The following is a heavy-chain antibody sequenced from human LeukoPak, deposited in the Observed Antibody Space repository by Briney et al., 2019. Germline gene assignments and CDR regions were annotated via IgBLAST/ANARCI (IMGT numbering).Heavy chain of an antibody. CDR2: ISYDGSNK. J-gene: IGHJ4*02. Sequence: GGSLRLSCAASGFTFSSYAMHWVRQAPGKGLEWVAVISYDGSNKYYADSVKGRLTISRDNSKNTLYLQMNSLRAEDTAVYYCAKAAVSGGSGSYWDYWGQGTLVTVSS. V-gene: IGHV3-30-3*01. CDR3: AKAAVSGGSGSYWDY. D-gene: IGHD3-10*01. CDR1: GFTFSSYA.